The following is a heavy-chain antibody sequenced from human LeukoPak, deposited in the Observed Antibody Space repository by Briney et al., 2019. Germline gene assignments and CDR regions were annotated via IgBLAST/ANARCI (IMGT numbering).Heavy chain of an antibody. J-gene: IGHJ6*03. D-gene: IGHD6-13*01. V-gene: IGHV4-4*07. CDR1: GGSISSYY. CDR3: ARETYSSSWYAITDYYYYMDV. CDR2: IYTSGST. Sequence: SETLSLTCTVSGGSISSYYWSWIRQPAGKGLEWIGRIYTSGSTNYNPSLKSRVTISVDTSKNQFSLKLSSVTAADTAVYYCARETYSSSWYAITDYYYYMDVWGKGTTVTISS.